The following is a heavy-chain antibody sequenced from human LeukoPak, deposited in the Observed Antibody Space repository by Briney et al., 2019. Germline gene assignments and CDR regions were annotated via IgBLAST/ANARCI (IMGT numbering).Heavy chain of an antibody. CDR3: AKDIYYDSSGYRGYFDY. CDR2: MSYDGSNK. CDR1: GFTFSGYA. Sequence: PGGSLRLSCAASGFTFSGYAMHWVRQAPGKGLEWVAVMSYDGSNKYYVDSVKGRFTVSRDNSKNTLYLQMSSLRAEDTAVYYCAKDIYYDSSGYRGYFDYWGQGTLVTVSS. J-gene: IGHJ4*02. D-gene: IGHD3-22*01. V-gene: IGHV3-30*18.